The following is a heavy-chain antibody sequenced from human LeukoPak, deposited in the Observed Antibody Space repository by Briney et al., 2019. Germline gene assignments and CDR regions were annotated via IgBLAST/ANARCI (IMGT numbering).Heavy chain of an antibody. CDR1: GGSISSYY. D-gene: IGHD5-12*01. V-gene: IGHV4-59*01. Sequence: SETLSLTCTVSGGSISSYYWSWIRQPPGKGLEWIGYIYYSGSTNYNPSLKSRVTISVVTSKNHFSLNLKLSSVTAADTAVYYCARIAYSGYDFRGGADYWGQGTLVTVSS. CDR2: IYYSGST. J-gene: IGHJ4*02. CDR3: ARIAYSGYDFRGGADY.